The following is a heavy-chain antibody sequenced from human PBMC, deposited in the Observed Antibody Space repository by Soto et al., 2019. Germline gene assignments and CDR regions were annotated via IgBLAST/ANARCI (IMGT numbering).Heavy chain of an antibody. CDR2: IYRSGST. CDR1: GYSISTGYY. J-gene: IGHJ4*02. CDR3: ARVAYFDATGYYYYFDY. D-gene: IGHD3-22*01. V-gene: IGHV4-38-2*01. Sequence: SETLSLTCAVSGYSISTGYYWGWIRQPPGKGLEWIGSIYRSGSTYYNPSLKSRVTISMDMSKNQFSLKLTSVTAADTAVYYCARVAYFDATGYYYYFDYWGQGTLVTVSS.